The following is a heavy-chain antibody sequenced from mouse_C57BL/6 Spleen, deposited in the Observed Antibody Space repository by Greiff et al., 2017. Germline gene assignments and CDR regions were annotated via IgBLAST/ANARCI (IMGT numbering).Heavy chain of an antibody. CDR1: GYSITSGYY. J-gene: IGHJ2*01. Sequence: VQLKESGPGLVKPSQSLSLTCSVTGYSITSGYYWNWIRQFPGNKLEWMGYISYDGSNNYNPSLKNRISITRDTSKNQFFLKLNSVTTEDTATYYCARATRVYFDYWGQGTTLTVSS. V-gene: IGHV3-6*01. D-gene: IGHD1-2*01. CDR3: ARATRVYFDY. CDR2: ISYDGSN.